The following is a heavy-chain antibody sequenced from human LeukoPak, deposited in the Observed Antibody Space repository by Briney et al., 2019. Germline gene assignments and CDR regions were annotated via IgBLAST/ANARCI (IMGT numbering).Heavy chain of an antibody. Sequence: PGGSLRLSCAASGFTFSSYGMPWVRQAPGKGLEWVAFIRYDGSNKYYADSVKGRFTISRDNSKNTLYLQMNSLRAEDTAVYYCAKDLLVATIGGGYFDYWGQGTLVTVSS. V-gene: IGHV3-30*02. CDR3: AKDLLVATIGGGYFDY. CDR1: GFTFSSYG. J-gene: IGHJ4*02. CDR2: IRYDGSNK. D-gene: IGHD5-12*01.